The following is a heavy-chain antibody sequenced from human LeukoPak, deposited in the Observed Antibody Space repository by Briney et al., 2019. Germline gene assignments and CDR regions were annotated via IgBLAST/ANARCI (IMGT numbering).Heavy chain of an antibody. D-gene: IGHD6-19*01. V-gene: IGHV3-53*05. CDR3: AKQEVYSSGWYCGY. J-gene: IGHJ4*02. CDR1: GFTVSSNY. Sequence: QTGGSLRLSCAASGFTVSSNYMSWVRQAPGKGLEWVSVIYSGGSTYYADSVKGRFTISRDNSKNTLYLQMNSLRAEDTAVYYCAKQEVYSSGWYCGYWGQGTLVTVSS. CDR2: IYSGGST.